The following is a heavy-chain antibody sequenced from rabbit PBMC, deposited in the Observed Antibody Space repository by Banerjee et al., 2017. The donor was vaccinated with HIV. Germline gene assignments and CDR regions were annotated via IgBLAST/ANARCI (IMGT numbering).Heavy chain of an antibody. CDR3: ARALNSDYYFNL. J-gene: IGHJ4*01. Sequence: EESGGDLVKPEGSLTLTCTASGFSFSSSYWIYWVRQAPGRGLEWIACIDAGSGSTYYASWAKGRFTISKTSSTTVTLQMTSLTAADTATYFCARALNSDYYFNLWGPGTLVTVS. V-gene: IGHV1S45*01. CDR2: IDAGSGST. CDR1: GFSFSSSYW. D-gene: IGHD2-1*01.